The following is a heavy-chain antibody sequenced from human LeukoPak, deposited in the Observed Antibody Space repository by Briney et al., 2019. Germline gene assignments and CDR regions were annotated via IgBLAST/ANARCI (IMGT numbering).Heavy chain of an antibody. V-gene: IGHV4-59*01. CDR1: GGSISSYS. Sequence: NPSETLSLTCTVSGGSISSYSWSWIRQPPGKGLEWIGHMYYSGGTNYNPSLKSRVTISVDTSRNQFSLKLSSVTAADTAVYYCTRGWCFLVFWRQGGQVTVCS. D-gene: IGHD4/OR15-4a*01. J-gene: IGHJ4*02. CDR3: TRGWCFLVF. CDR2: MYYSGGT.